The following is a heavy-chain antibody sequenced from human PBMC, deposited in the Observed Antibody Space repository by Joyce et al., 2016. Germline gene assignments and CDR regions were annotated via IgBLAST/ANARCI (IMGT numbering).Heavy chain of an antibody. V-gene: IGHV3-23*01. D-gene: IGHD6-6*01. Sequence: EVQLLESGGGLVQPAGSLRLSCAASGFTFSSYAMGWVRQAPGKGLECVSVISGSGGSIYDADSVKGRFTFSRDNSKNTLYLQMNSLRAEDTAVYYCAKVAEGSAVYFYYMDVWGKGTTVTVSS. J-gene: IGHJ6*03. CDR1: GFTFSSYA. CDR3: AKVAEGSAVYFYYMDV. CDR2: ISGSGGSI.